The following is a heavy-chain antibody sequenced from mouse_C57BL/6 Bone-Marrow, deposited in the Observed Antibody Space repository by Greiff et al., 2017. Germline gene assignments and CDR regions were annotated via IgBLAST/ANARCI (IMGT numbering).Heavy chain of an antibody. Sequence: VQLQQSGAELVRPGASVKLSCTASGFNIKDDYMHWVKQRPEQGLEWIGWIDPADGDTEYASKFQGKATITADTSSNTAYLQLSSLTSEDTAVYYCATGARVNQYYFDYWGQGTTLTVSS. V-gene: IGHV14-4*01. J-gene: IGHJ2*01. CDR3: ATGARVNQYYFDY. D-gene: IGHD2-5*01. CDR1: GFNIKDDY. CDR2: IDPADGDT.